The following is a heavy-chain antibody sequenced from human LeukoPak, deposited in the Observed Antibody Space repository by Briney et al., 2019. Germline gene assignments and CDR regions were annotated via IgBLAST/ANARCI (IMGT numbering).Heavy chain of an antibody. Sequence: WASVKVSCKVSGYTLTELSMHWVRQAPGKGLEWMGGFDPEDGETIYAQKFQGRVTMTRDTSISTAYMELSRLRSDDTAVYYCARDMEVWDFRHWGQGTLVTVSS. CDR2: FDPEDGET. V-gene: IGHV1-24*01. CDR3: ARDMEVWDFRH. CDR1: GYTLTELS. J-gene: IGHJ1*01. D-gene: IGHD3-16*01.